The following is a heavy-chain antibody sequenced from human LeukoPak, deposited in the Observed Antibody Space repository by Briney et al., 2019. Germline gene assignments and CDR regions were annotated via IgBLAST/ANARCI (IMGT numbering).Heavy chain of an antibody. D-gene: IGHD3-3*01. J-gene: IGHJ6*03. CDR3: ARGSFTIFGVVAPRGPYYYYYMDV. V-gene: IGHV4-4*07. CDR2: IYTSGST. Sequence: SETLSLTCTVSGGSISSYYWSWIRQPAGKGLEWIVRIYTSGSTNYNPSLKSRATMSVDTSKNQFSLKLSSVTAADTAVYYCARGSFTIFGVVAPRGPYYYYYMDVWGKGTTVTVSS. CDR1: GGSISSYY.